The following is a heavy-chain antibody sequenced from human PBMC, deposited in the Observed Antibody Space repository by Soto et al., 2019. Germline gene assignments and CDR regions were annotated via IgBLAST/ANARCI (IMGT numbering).Heavy chain of an antibody. V-gene: IGHV3-23*01. J-gene: IGHJ4*02. Sequence: PGGSLRLSCAASGFTFSNYAMSWVRQAPGKGLEWVSAISGSVFGTYYADSVKGRFTVSRDNSQNSLYMQMNSLRAEDTAVYYCAKYLVGATNVGPFDYWGQGTLVTVSS. CDR1: GFTFSNYA. CDR3: AKYLVGATNVGPFDY. CDR2: ISGSVFGT. D-gene: IGHD1-26*01.